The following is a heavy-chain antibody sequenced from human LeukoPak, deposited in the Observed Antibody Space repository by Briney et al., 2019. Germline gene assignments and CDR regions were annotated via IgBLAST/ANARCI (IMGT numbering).Heavy chain of an antibody. CDR3: ARGPGIAVAGSNWY. CDR2: ISAYNGNT. Sequence: GASVEVSCKASGYTLTSYGISWVRQAPGQGLEWMGWISAYNGNTNYAQKLQGRVTMTTDTSTSTAYMELRSLRSDDTAVYYCARGPGIAVAGSNWYWGQGTLVTVSS. J-gene: IGHJ4*02. CDR1: GYTLTSYG. D-gene: IGHD6-19*01. V-gene: IGHV1-18*01.